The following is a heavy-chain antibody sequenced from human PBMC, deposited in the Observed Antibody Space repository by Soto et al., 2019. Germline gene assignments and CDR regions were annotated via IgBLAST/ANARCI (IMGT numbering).Heavy chain of an antibody. CDR2: TYYSGST. CDR3: ASLPIVVTSYYYYGMDV. J-gene: IGHJ6*02. Sequence: SETLSLTCTVSGGSISSSSYYWGWIRQPPGKGLEWIGSTYYSGSTYYNPSLKSRVTISVDTSKNQFSLKLSSVTAADTAVYYCASLPIVVTSYYYYGMDVWGQGTTVTVSS. V-gene: IGHV4-39*01. CDR1: GGSISSSSYY. D-gene: IGHD3-22*01.